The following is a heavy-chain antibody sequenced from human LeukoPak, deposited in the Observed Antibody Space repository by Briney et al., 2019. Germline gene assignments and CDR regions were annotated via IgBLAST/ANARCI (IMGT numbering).Heavy chain of an antibody. CDR1: GFTFSSYS. D-gene: IGHD1-26*01. Sequence: GGSLRLSCAASGFTFSSYSMNWVRQAPGKGLEWVSSISSSSSYIYYADSVKGRFTISRDNAKNSLYLQMNSLRAEDTAVYYCARVSLWELLGAFDIWGQRTMVTVSS. V-gene: IGHV3-21*01. J-gene: IGHJ3*02. CDR2: ISSSSSYI. CDR3: ARVSLWELLGAFDI.